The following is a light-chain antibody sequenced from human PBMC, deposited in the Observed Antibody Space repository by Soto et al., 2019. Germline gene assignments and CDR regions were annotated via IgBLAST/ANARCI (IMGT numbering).Light chain of an antibody. CDR2: KAY. CDR1: QSIKNW. CDR3: QQYNSYSQFT. V-gene: IGKV1-5*03. J-gene: IGKJ3*01. Sequence: DIQMTQSPSTLSASVGDRVTITCRASQSIKNWLAWYQQKPGEAPKLLIYKAYTLESGVPSRFSGSGSGTQFTLTINCLQPDDVATYYCQQYNSYSQFTFGPGTKVDIK.